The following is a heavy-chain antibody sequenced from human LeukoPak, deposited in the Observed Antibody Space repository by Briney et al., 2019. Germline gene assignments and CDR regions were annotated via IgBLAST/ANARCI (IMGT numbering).Heavy chain of an antibody. D-gene: IGHD1-1*01. CDR1: GGTFSSYA. CDR2: IIPIFGTA. V-gene: IGHV1-69*06. Sequence: SVKVSCKASGGTFSSYAISWVRQAPGQGLEWMGGIIPIFGTANYAQKFQGRVTITADKSTSTAYMELSSLRSEDTAVYYCARALVQLEQIHWFDPWGQGTLVTVSS. CDR3: ARALVQLEQIHWFDP. J-gene: IGHJ5*02.